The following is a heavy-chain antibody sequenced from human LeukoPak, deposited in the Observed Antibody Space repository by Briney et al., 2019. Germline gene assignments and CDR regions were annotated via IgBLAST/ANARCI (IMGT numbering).Heavy chain of an antibody. D-gene: IGHD6-13*01. J-gene: IGHJ4*02. Sequence: WGSLRLSCAASGLTFSSYWVNWVGQAPRQGLVGVSRIASDGSSTTYADSVKGRFSISRDNAKHTLYLQMNSLRVEDTAVYYWGGGRQHGNDYWGQGTLVTVSS. V-gene: IGHV3-74*01. CDR2: IASDGSST. CDR1: GLTFSSYW. CDR3: GGGRQHGNDY.